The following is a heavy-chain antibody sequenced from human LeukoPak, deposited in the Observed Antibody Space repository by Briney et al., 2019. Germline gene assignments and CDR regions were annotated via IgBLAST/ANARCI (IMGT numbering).Heavy chain of an antibody. Sequence: GGSLRLSCAASGFTFSNNDMHWVRHGPGKGLEWVSAIDTSGDTYYPGSVKGRFTISRENAKNILYLQMNSLRVGDTAVYYCAKNRLQSVIVATHLGYWAQGMLVTVSS. J-gene: IGHJ4*02. CDR1: GFTFSNND. D-gene: IGHD2-15*01. CDR2: IDTSGDT. V-gene: IGHV3-13*01. CDR3: AKNRLQSVIVATHLGY.